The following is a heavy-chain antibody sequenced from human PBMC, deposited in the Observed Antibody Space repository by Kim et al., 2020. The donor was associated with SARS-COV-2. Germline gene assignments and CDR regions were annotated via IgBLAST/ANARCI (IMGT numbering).Heavy chain of an antibody. CDR3: AREGNYYDSSGYYLVFDY. CDR1: GFTFSSYA. V-gene: IGHV3-30*04. CDR2: ISYDGSNK. J-gene: IGHJ4*02. D-gene: IGHD3-22*01. Sequence: GGSLRLSCAASGFTFSSYAMHWVRQAPGKGLEWVAVISYDGSNKYYADSVKGRFTISRDNSKNTLYLQMNSLRAEDTAVYYCAREGNYYDSSGYYLVFDYWGQGTLVTVSS.